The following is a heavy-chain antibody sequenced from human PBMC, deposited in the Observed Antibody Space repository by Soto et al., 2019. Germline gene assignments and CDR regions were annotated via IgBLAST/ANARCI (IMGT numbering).Heavy chain of an antibody. J-gene: IGHJ5*02. V-gene: IGHV5-51*01. CDR2: IFPDDSDT. D-gene: IGHD2-2*01. Sequence: GESLKIPCKVSGYSFTTNWIAWVRQRPGKGLEWMGSIFPDDSDTRYSPSFQGQVTISVDKAVTTAYLQWSSLKASDSAMYYCARLIGSSSWFDLWGQGALVTVSS. CDR3: ARLIGSSSWFDL. CDR1: GYSFTTNW.